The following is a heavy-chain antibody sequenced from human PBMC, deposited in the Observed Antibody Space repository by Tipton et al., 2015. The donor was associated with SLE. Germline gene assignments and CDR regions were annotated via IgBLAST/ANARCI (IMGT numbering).Heavy chain of an antibody. CDR3: ARDRFGYNFFDP. Sequence: TLSLTCTVSGGSISSSTYYWGWIRQPPGKGPEGIGYIYHTGSTRLNPSLESRVTMSVDTSKNQFSLKLSSVTAADTAIYYCARDRFGYNFFDPWGQGTLVTVSS. V-gene: IGHV4-61*01. CDR1: GGSISSSTYY. CDR2: IYHTGST. D-gene: IGHD3-16*01. J-gene: IGHJ5*02.